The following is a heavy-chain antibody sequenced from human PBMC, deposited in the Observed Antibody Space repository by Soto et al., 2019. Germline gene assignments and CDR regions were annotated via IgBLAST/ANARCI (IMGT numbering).Heavy chain of an antibody. J-gene: IGHJ5*02. D-gene: IGHD6-13*01. CDR1: GFTFNNYA. Sequence: GGSLRLSCAASGFTFNNYAMIWVRQTPGKGLEWVSSISEGGESTYYADSVKGRFTISRDNSKNTLSLLMNGLRAEDTALYYCAKREAATSPNWLDPWGQGTLVTVSS. V-gene: IGHV3-23*01. CDR2: ISEGGEST. CDR3: AKREAATSPNWLDP.